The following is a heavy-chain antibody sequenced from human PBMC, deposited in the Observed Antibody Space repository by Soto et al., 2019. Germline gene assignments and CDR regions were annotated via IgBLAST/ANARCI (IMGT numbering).Heavy chain of an antibody. CDR1: GSSISSSSYY. CDR2: IYYSGST. V-gene: IGHV4-39*01. J-gene: IGHJ4*02. Sequence: SETLSLTCTVSGSSISSSSYYWGWIRQPPGKGLEWIGSIYYSGSTYYNPSLKSRVTISVDTSKNQFSLKLSSVTAADTAVYYCARPDYGSGSYYYFDYWGQGTLVTVSS. CDR3: ARPDYGSGSYYYFDY. D-gene: IGHD3-10*01.